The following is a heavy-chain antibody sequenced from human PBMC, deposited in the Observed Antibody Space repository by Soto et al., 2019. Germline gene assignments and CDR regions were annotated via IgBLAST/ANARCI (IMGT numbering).Heavy chain of an antibody. Sequence: GGSLRLSCAASGFTFSSYAMHWVRQAPGKGLEWVAVISYDGSNKYYADSVKGRFTISRDNSKNTLYLQMNSLRAEDTAVYYCAREEGERDYDILTGLYYYFGMDVWGQGTTVTVSS. CDR3: AREEGERDYDILTGLYYYFGMDV. CDR1: GFTFSSYA. CDR2: ISYDGSNK. J-gene: IGHJ6*02. D-gene: IGHD3-9*01. V-gene: IGHV3-30-3*01.